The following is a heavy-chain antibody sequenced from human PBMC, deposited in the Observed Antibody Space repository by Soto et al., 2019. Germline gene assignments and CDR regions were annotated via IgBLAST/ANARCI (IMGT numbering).Heavy chain of an antibody. V-gene: IGHV1-18*01. Sequence: QVQLVQSGAEVKRPGASVKVSCKASGYTFTIYGFTWVRQAPGQGLEWMVWINTYNGNTDYAQKFQGRVTTTTDTSTNTAYMELRSLRSDDTAIYYCARATPAGYGYTTLDYWGQGTLVTVSS. CDR1: GYTFTIYG. CDR3: ARATPAGYGYTTLDY. CDR2: INTYNGNT. D-gene: IGHD5-18*01. J-gene: IGHJ4*02.